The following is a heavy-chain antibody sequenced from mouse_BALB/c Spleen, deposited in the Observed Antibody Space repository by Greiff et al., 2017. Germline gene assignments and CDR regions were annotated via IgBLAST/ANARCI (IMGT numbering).Heavy chain of an antibody. CDR3: ARDYGSSPWYFDY. CDR1: GFTFSSYA. J-gene: IGHJ2*01. CDR2: ISSGGST. V-gene: IGHV5-6-5*01. Sequence: EVKLMESGGGLVKPGGSLKLSCAASGFTFSSYAMSWVRQTPEKRLEWVASISSGGSTYYPDSVKGRFTISRDNARNILYLQMSSLRSEDTAMYYCARDYGSSPWYFDYWGQGTTLTVSS. D-gene: IGHD1-1*01.